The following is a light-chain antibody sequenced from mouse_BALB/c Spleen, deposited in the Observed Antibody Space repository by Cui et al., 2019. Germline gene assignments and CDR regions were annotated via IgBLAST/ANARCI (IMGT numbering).Light chain of an antibody. CDR1: QSISDY. J-gene: IGKJ5*01. V-gene: IGKV5-39*01. CDR2: YAS. CDR3: QNGHSFPPT. Sequence: DIVMTQSPATLSVTPGDRVSLSCRASQSISDYLHWYQQKSHESPRLLIKYASQSISGIPSRFSGSGSGSDFTLSINSVEPEDVGVYYCQNGHSFPPTFGAGTKLGLK.